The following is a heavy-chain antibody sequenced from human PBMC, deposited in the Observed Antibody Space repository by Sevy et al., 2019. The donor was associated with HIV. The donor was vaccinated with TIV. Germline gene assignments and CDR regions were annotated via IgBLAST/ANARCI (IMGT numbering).Heavy chain of an antibody. CDR2: IYSGGST. CDR1: GFTVSSNY. CDR3: ARDLGYCSGGSCYDYAFDI. J-gene: IGHJ3*02. V-gene: IGHV3-53*01. D-gene: IGHD2-15*01. Sequence: GGSLRLSCAASGFTVSSNYMSWVRQAPGKGLEWFSVIYSGGSTYYADSVKGRFTISRDNSKNTLYLQMNSLRAEDTAVYYCARDLGYCSGGSCYDYAFDIWGQGTMVTVSS.